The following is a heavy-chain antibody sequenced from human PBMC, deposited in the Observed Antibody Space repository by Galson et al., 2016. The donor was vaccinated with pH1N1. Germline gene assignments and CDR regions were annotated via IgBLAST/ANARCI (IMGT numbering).Heavy chain of an antibody. Sequence: SLRLSCAASGFTFSAYWMHWVRQAPGKGLVWVSRVYTDGGRTGYADSVRGRFTISRDNAKNTLYLQMSSLRAEDTAVYYCARGDYVGYFVDQWGQGTRVAVSS. V-gene: IGHV3-74*01. CDR3: ARGDYVGYFVDQ. D-gene: IGHD4-23*01. J-gene: IGHJ4*02. CDR2: VYTDGGRT. CDR1: GFTFSAYW.